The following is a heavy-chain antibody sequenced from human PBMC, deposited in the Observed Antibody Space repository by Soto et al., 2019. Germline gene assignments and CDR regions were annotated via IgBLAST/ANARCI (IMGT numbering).Heavy chain of an antibody. CDR1: GFTFSDDA. D-gene: IGHD6-19*01. Sequence: GGSLRLSCAASGFTFSDDAMDWVRQAPGKGLEWVAVVSHDGRNTHYADSVKGRFTISRDSSKNTVSLEMTSLRAEDTAVYYCAKGGRQWLVTSDFNYWGQGALVTVSS. V-gene: IGHV3-30*18. J-gene: IGHJ4*02. CDR3: AKGGRQWLVTSDFNY. CDR2: VSHDGRNT.